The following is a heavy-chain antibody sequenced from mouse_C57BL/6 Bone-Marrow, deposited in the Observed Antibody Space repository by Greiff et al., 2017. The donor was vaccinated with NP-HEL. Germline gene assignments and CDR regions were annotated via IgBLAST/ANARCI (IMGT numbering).Heavy chain of an antibody. Sequence: DVKLVESGGDLVKPGGSLKLSCAASGFTFSSYGMTWVRQTPDKRLEWVATISSGGSYTYYPDSVKGRFTISRDNAKKTLYLQMSSLKSEDTAMYYCARHYYSNYFDYWGQGTTLTVSS. CDR3: ARHYYSNYFDY. D-gene: IGHD2-5*01. CDR1: GFTFSSYG. CDR2: ISSGGSYT. V-gene: IGHV5-6*02. J-gene: IGHJ2*01.